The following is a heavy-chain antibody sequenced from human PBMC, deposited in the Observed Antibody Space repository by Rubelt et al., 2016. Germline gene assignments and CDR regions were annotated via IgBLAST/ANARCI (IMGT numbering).Heavy chain of an antibody. D-gene: IGHD1-26*01. J-gene: IGHJ3*02. V-gene: IGHV3-74*01. CDR3: ASVQWELLAHDAFDI. Sequence: GKGLVWVSRINSDGSTTSYADSVKGRFTISRDNAKNTLYLQMNSLRAEDTAVYYCASVQWELLAHDAFDIWGQGTMVTVSS. CDR2: INSDGSTT.